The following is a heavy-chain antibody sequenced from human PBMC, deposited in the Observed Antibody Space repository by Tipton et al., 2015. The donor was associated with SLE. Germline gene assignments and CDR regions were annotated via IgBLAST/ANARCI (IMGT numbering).Heavy chain of an antibody. CDR3: ARGELGGQNYFDL. V-gene: IGHV3-21*01. J-gene: IGHJ4*02. Sequence: GSLRLSCAASGFTFRTYTINWVRQAPGKGLEWVSSISSGGDYIFYADSVKGRLTVSRDNTENSLYLQMNSLGADDTAVYYCARGELGGQNYFDLWGQGTPVTVSS. D-gene: IGHD1-26*01. CDR2: ISSGGDYI. CDR1: GFTFRTYT.